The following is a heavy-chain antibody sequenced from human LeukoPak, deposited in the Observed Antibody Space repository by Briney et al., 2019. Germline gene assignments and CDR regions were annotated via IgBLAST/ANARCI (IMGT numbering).Heavy chain of an antibody. CDR2: IKQDGSDK. CDR3: ARHSSGSYYTY. D-gene: IGHD3-10*01. Sequence: GGSLRLSCAASGVIFSSCWMSWVRQAPGKGLEWVAHIKQDGSDKYYVDSVKGRFTISRDNAKNSLYLQLNSLRVEDTAMYYCARHSSGSYYTYWGQGTLVTVSS. CDR1: GVIFSSCW. J-gene: IGHJ4*02. V-gene: IGHV3-7*01.